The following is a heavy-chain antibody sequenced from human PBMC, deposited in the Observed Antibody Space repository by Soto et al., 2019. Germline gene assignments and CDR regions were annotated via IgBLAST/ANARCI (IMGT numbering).Heavy chain of an antibody. CDR3: ARESSQNWFDP. D-gene: IGHD2-15*01. CDR2: ISYDGSNK. V-gene: IGHV3-30*03. Sequence: LRLSCAASGFTFSSYGMHWVRQAPGKGLEWVAVISYDGSNKYYADSVKGRFTISRDNSKNTLYLQMNSLGAEDTAVYYCARESSQNWFDPWGQGTLVTVSS. CDR1: GFTFSSYG. J-gene: IGHJ5*02.